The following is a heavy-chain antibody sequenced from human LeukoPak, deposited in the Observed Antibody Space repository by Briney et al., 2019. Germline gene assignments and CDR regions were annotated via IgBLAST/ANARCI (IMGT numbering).Heavy chain of an antibody. CDR2: INSDGSST. V-gene: IGHV3-74*01. Sequence: GGSLRLSCAASGFTFSSYWMHWVRQAPGKGLVWVSRINSDGSSTSYADSVKGRFTISRDNAKNTLYLQMNSLRAEDTAVYYCARGARITIFGVVIEYYFDYWVQGTVVTVSS. CDR3: ARGARITIFGVVIEYYFDY. D-gene: IGHD3-3*01. J-gene: IGHJ4*02. CDR1: GFTFSSYW.